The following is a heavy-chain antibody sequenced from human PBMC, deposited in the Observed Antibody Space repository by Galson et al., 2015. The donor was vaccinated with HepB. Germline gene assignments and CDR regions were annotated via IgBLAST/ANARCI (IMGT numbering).Heavy chain of an antibody. CDR1: GFTFNSYV. V-gene: IGHV3-23*01. CDR3: AKDYSGSDYYYFDY. Sequence: SLRLSCAASGFTFNSYVMSWVRQAPGKGLEWVSTISGSGGNTYYADSVKGRFTISRDNSKNTLYLQMNSLRAEDTAVYYCAKDYSGSDYYYFDYWGQGTLVTVSS. D-gene: IGHD3-22*01. J-gene: IGHJ4*02. CDR2: ISGSGGNT.